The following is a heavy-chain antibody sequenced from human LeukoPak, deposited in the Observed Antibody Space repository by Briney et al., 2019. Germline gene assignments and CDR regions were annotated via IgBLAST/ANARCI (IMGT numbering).Heavy chain of an antibody. D-gene: IGHD6-13*01. CDR3: ARDPYSSSWYDYFDY. CDR2: INHSGST. Sequence: PSETLSLTCAVYGGSFSGYYWSWIRQPPGKGLEWIGEINHSGSTNYNPSLKSRVTISVDTSKNQFSLKLSSVTAADTAVYHCARDPYSSSWYDYFDYWGQGTLVTVSS. V-gene: IGHV4-34*01. J-gene: IGHJ4*02. CDR1: GGSFSGYY.